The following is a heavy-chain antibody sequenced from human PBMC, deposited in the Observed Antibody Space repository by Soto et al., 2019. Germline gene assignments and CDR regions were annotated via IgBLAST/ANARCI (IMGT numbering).Heavy chain of an antibody. D-gene: IGHD2-8*02. V-gene: IGHV3-23*01. Sequence: GGSLRLSCAASGFPCGSYDMTWVRQAPGKGLEWVSTILVDGRTFYVDSVKGRFTISRDSSRNTVYLQMNSLTAGDTALYYCAKATATGGGAFDFCGQGTMVTVSS. CDR2: ILVDGRT. CDR1: GFPCGSYD. CDR3: AKATATGGGAFDF. J-gene: IGHJ3*01.